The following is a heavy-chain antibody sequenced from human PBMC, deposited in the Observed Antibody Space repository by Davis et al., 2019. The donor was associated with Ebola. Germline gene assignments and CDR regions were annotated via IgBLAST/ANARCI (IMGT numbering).Heavy chain of an antibody. CDR2: ISGYNGNT. Sequence: AASVKVSCKTSGYTFINYGYSWVRQAPGQGLEWMGWISGYNGNTILAQKFQGRVSLTTDTSTSTAYMELKSLTYDDTAVYYCARGEGVRDYPNLFGMDVWGKGTTVTVSS. D-gene: IGHD4-17*01. J-gene: IGHJ6*04. CDR1: GYTFINYG. CDR3: ARGEGVRDYPNLFGMDV. V-gene: IGHV1-18*01.